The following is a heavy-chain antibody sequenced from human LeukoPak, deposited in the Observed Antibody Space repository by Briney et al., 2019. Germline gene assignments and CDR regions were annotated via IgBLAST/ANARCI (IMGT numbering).Heavy chain of an antibody. J-gene: IGHJ4*02. CDR1: GFTFSSYW. CDR3: SKSVGWAAAYY. CDR2: IKQDGSEK. Sequence: GGSLRLSCAASGFTFSSYWMSWVRQAPGKGLEWVANIKQDGSEKYYVDSVKGRFTISRDNAKNSLYLQMNSLRAEDTAVYYCSKSVGWAAAYYWGQGTLVTVSS. D-gene: IGHD2-2*01. V-gene: IGHV3-7*01.